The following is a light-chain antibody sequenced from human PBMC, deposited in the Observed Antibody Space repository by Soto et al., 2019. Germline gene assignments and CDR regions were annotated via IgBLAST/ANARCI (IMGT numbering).Light chain of an antibody. CDR3: QQYSSYPT. Sequence: DIQITQNPSTLSASIGDTVTVACRASQGISNWLAWYQQKPGKAPKLLIFHASSLESGVPSRFSGSGSGTEFTLTISSLQSDDFATYYCQQYSSYPTFGQGTKVDIK. CDR2: HAS. J-gene: IGKJ1*01. V-gene: IGKV1-5*01. CDR1: QGISNW.